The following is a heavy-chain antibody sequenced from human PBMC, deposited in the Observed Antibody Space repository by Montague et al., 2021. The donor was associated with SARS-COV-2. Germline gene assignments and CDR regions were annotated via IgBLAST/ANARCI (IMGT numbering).Heavy chain of an antibody. CDR1: GGSISSYY. Sequence: SETLSLTCTVSGGSISSYYWSWIRQPPGKGLEWIGYMYYSGSTNYNPSLTSRVTISVDTSKNQFSLKLSSVTAADTAVYYCARDFDYWGQGTLVTVSS. J-gene: IGHJ4*02. CDR3: ARDFDY. V-gene: IGHV4-59*13. CDR2: MYYSGST.